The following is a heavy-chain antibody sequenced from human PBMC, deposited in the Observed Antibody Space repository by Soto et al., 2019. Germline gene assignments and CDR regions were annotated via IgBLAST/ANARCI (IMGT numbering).Heavy chain of an antibody. CDR2: IDSDGRST. J-gene: IGHJ5*02. CDR1: GFTLRSYW. D-gene: IGHD2-21*01. V-gene: IGHV3-74*01. Sequence: VQLVESGGGPVQPGGSLTLSCAVSGFTLRSYWMHWVRQAPGKGLEWVARIDSDGRSTNYADSVKGRFTISRDNAKNTVFLHMNSLRAEDRAVYYCARGVVVDQQLVRGRDRFDPWGQGTRVTVSS. CDR3: ARGVVVDQQLVRGRDRFDP.